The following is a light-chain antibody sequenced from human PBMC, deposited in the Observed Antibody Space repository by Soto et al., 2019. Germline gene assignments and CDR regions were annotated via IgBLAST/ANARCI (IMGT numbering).Light chain of an antibody. V-gene: IGKV3-15*01. CDR2: GAY. CDR1: QGISSS. CDR3: QQYNNWPLT. J-gene: IGKJ1*01. Sequence: EIVLTQSPGTLSLSPGERATLSCRASQGISSSFLAWYQQKPGQAHRLLIHGAYTRATGIQARFSGSGSETEFTLTIRSLQSEDFAVYYCQQYNNWPLTFGQGTKVDIK.